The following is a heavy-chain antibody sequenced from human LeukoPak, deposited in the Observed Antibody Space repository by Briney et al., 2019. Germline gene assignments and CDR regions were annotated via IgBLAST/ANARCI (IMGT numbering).Heavy chain of an antibody. CDR1: GFTFDTFV. D-gene: IGHD6-19*01. Sequence: GGSLRLSCSASGFTFDTFVMHWVRQAPGKGLEYVSVISGNGARTYNADFVKGRFTISRDNPKNTLFLQMTSLRADDTAVYYCVTQISGWVYWGQGTLVTVSS. CDR2: ISGNGART. V-gene: IGHV3-64D*06. J-gene: IGHJ4*02. CDR3: VTQISGWVY.